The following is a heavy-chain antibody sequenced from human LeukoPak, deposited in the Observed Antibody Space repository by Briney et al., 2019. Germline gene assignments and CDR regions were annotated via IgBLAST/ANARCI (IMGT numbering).Heavy chain of an antibody. CDR3: ARGPRIAARSMNWFDP. J-gene: IGHJ5*02. CDR1: GYTFTGYY. Sequence: AAVKVSCKASGYTFTGYYMHWVRQAPGQGLEWMGWINPNSGGTNHAQKFQGRVTMTRETSISTAYMELSRLRSDDTAVYYCARGPRIAARSMNWFDPWGQGTLVTVS. D-gene: IGHD6-6*01. V-gene: IGHV1-2*02. CDR2: INPNSGGT.